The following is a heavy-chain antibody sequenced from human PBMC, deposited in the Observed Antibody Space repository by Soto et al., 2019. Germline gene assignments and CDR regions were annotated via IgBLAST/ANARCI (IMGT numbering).Heavy chain of an antibody. J-gene: IGHJ4*02. CDR3: AREVSGSYPFDY. CDR2: IWYDGSNK. Sequence: QVQLAESGGGVVQPGRSLRLSCAASGFTFSSYGMHWVRQAPGKGLEWVSLIWYDGSNKYYADSVKGRFTISRDNSKNTLYLQMNSLRAEDTAVYFCAREVSGSYPFDYWGQGTLVTVSS. V-gene: IGHV3-33*01. CDR1: GFTFSSYG. D-gene: IGHD1-26*01.